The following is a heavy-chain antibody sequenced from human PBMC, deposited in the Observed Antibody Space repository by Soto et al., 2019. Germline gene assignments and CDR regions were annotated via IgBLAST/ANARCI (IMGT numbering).Heavy chain of an antibody. CDR1: GFTFSSYG. CDR2: ISYDGSNK. CDR3: AKGKWELSPYYFDY. V-gene: IGHV3-30*18. D-gene: IGHD1-26*01. J-gene: IGHJ4*02. Sequence: QVQLVESGGGVVQPGRSLRLSCAASGFTFSSYGMHWVRQAPCKGLEWVAVISYDGSNKYYADSVKGRFTISRDNSKNTLYLQMNSLRAEDTAVYYCAKGKWELSPYYFDYWGQGTLVTVSS.